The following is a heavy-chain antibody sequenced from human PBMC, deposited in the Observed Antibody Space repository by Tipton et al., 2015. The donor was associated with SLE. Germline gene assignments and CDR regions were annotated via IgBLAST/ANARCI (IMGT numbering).Heavy chain of an antibody. D-gene: IGHD5-12*01. CDR2: IYYSGST. CDR3: ARGGVGGYDYFDF. Sequence: TLSLTCSVSGGSISSSTYYWSWVRQPPGKGLEWIGYIYYSGSTNHNPSLKSRVAMSVDTSKNQFSLKLSSVTAADTAVYYCARGGVGGYDYFDFWGQGTLVTVSS. J-gene: IGHJ4*02. CDR1: GGSISSSTYY. V-gene: IGHV4-61*01.